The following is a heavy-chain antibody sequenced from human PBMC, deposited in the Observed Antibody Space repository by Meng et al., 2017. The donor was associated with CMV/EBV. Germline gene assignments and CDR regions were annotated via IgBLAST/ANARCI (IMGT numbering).Heavy chain of an antibody. CDR3: ARDRWGSGWKLFDY. D-gene: IGHD6-19*01. V-gene: IGHV4-4*07. CDR1: GGSICSFY. Sequence: VSGGSICSFYWSCIRQPAGKVLEWIGRIYTSGSTNSNPSLKSRVTMSVDTSKNQFSLKLSSVTAADTAVYYCARDRWGSGWKLFDYWGQGTLVTVSS. CDR2: IYTSGST. J-gene: IGHJ4*02.